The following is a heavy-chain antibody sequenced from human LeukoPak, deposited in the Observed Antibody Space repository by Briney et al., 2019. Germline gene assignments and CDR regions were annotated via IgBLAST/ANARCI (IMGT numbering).Heavy chain of an antibody. CDR3: ARDLSGKYNIAY. CDR1: GFNFCSVG. Sequence: PGGSLRLSCAASGFNFCSVGMHWLRQAPGEGLEWVAYIGYTGTNTYYADSVKGRFTISRDNSKNTVHLQMNSLRAADTALYSCARDLSGKYNIAYWGQGTLVTVSS. D-gene: IGHD1-1*01. CDR2: IGYTGTNT. V-gene: IGHV3-30*02. J-gene: IGHJ4*02.